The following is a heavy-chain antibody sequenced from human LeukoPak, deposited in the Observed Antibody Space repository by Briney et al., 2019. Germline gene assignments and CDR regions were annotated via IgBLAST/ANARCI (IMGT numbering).Heavy chain of an antibody. CDR3: ARLEEWATAPLAY. V-gene: IGHV3-9*01. CDR2: ISWNSGSI. CDR1: GFTFDDYA. Sequence: PGGSLRLSCAASGFTFDDYAMHWGRQAPGKGLEWVSGISWNSGSIGYADSVKGRFTISRDNAKNSLYLQMNSLRAEDTAVYYCARLEEWATAPLAYWGQGTLVTVSS. D-gene: IGHD3-3*01. J-gene: IGHJ4*02.